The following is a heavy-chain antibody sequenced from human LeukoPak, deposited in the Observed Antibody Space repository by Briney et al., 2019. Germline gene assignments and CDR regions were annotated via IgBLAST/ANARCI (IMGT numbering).Heavy chain of an antibody. J-gene: IGHJ3*02. V-gene: IGHV3-23*01. CDR1: GFTFSTYA. D-gene: IGHD3-22*01. CDR3: AKDQATRGNYYGRAFDI. Sequence: GGSLRLSCAASGFTFSTYAMSWVRQAPGKGLEWVSAIHADGTPTYDADSVKGRFTISRDNSNNTLYLQMKSPRSEDTAIYYCAKDQATRGNYYGRAFDIWGQGTMVTVSS. CDR2: IHADGTPT.